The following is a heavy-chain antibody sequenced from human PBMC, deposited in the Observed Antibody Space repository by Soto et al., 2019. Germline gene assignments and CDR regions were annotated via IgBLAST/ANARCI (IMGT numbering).Heavy chain of an antibody. CDR1: GFKFSNYA. CDR3: AKDRRAGGNSAFYFDF. D-gene: IGHD3-16*01. J-gene: IGHJ4*02. CDR2: ISATGGGT. V-gene: IGHV3-23*01. Sequence: GGSLRLSCTASGFKFSNYAMSWVRQAPGKGLEWVSLISATGGGTYYADSVKGRFTISRDNSHNTLYLQVHSLTAEDTAVYYCAKDRRAGGNSAFYFDFWGQGARVTVSS.